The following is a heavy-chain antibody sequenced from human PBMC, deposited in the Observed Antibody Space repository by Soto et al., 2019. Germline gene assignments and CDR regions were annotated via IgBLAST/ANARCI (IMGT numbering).Heavy chain of an antibody. V-gene: IGHV1-18*01. CDR1: GYTFTSYG. J-gene: IGHJ6*03. Sequence: GASVKVSCKASGYTFTSYGISWVRQAPGQGLEWMGWISAYNGNTNYAQKLQGRVTMTTDTSTSTAYMELRSLRSDDTAVYYCARAGYSNYGTFYYYYYMDVWGKGTTVTVSS. CDR3: ARAGYSNYGTFYYYYYMDV. D-gene: IGHD4-4*01. CDR2: ISAYNGNT.